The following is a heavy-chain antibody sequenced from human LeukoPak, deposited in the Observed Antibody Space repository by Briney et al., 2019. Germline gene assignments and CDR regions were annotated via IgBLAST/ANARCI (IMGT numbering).Heavy chain of an antibody. V-gene: IGHV1-24*01. CDR2: FDPEDGET. CDR1: GYTLTELS. D-gene: IGHD3-22*01. CDR3: ASHYYDSSGGD. Sequence: GASVKVSCKVSGYTLTELSMHRVRQAPGKGLEWMGGFDPEDGETIYAQKFQGRVTITADKSTSTAYMELSSLRSEGTAVYYCASHYYDSSGGDWGQGTLVTVSS. J-gene: IGHJ4*02.